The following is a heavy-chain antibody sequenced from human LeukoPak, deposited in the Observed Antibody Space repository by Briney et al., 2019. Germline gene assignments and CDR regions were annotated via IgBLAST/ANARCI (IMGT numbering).Heavy chain of an antibody. CDR1: GFTFSSYG. V-gene: IGHV3-30*18. CDR2: ISYDGSNK. J-gene: IGHJ4*02. CDR3: AKGPYSSSWYDY. D-gene: IGHD6-13*01. Sequence: GGSLRLSCAASGFTFSSYGMHWVRQAPAKGLEWVAVISYDGSNKYYADSVQGRFNISRDNSKNTLYLQMNSRRAEDTAVYYFAKGPYSSSWYDYWGQGTLVTVSS.